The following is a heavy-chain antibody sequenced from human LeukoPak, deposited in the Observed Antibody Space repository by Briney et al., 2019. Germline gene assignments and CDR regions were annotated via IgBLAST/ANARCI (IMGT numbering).Heavy chain of an antibody. CDR1: GFTFSSYA. Sequence: GGSLRLSCAASGFTFSSYAMTWVRQAPGKGLEWVSIIGGSGDSIYYADSVKGRFTISRDNSQNTLYLQMNSLSAEDTAVYYCAKGHSGTYSPLFHYWGQGTLVTVSS. D-gene: IGHD3-10*01. V-gene: IGHV3-23*01. J-gene: IGHJ4*02. CDR3: AKGHSGTYSPLFHY. CDR2: IGGSGDSI.